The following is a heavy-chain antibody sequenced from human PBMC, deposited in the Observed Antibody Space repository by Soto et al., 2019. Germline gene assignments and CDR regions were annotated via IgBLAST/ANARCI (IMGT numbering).Heavy chain of an antibody. Sequence: GASVKVSCKASGGTFSSYAISWVRQAPGQGLEWTGGIIPIFGTANYAQKFQGRVTITADESTSTAYMELSSLRSEDTAVYYCARLKDYYDSSGYYSVLDYWGQGTLVTVSS. CDR3: ARLKDYYDSSGYYSVLDY. V-gene: IGHV1-69*13. D-gene: IGHD3-22*01. CDR1: GGTFSSYA. J-gene: IGHJ4*02. CDR2: IIPIFGTA.